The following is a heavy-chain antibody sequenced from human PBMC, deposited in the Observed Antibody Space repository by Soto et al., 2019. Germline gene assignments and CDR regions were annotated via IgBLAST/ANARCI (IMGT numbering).Heavy chain of an antibody. Sequence: QVQLVQSGAEVKKPGASVKVSCKASGYTFTGYYMHWVRQAPGQGLEWMGWINPNSGGTNYAQKFQGWVTMTRDTSISTAYMELSRLRSDDTAVYYCAREPRYCSSTSCWFDPWGQGTLVTVSS. CDR2: INPNSGGT. J-gene: IGHJ5*02. V-gene: IGHV1-2*04. CDR1: GYTFTGYY. CDR3: AREPRYCSSTSCWFDP. D-gene: IGHD2-2*01.